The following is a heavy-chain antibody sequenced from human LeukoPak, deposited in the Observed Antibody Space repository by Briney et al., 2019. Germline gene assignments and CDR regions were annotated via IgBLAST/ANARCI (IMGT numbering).Heavy chain of an antibody. Sequence: GESLQISCKGSGYSFTSYWIGWVRQMPGKGLEWMEIIYPGDSDTRYSPSFQGQVTISADKSISTAYLQWSSLKASDTAMYYCARPAMVRGVIRAFDYWGQGTLVTVSS. CDR3: ARPAMVRGVIRAFDY. V-gene: IGHV5-51*01. D-gene: IGHD3-10*01. CDR2: IYPGDSDT. CDR1: GYSFTSYW. J-gene: IGHJ4*02.